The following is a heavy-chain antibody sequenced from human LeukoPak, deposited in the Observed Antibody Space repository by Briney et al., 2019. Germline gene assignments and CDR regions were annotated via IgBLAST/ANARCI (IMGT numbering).Heavy chain of an antibody. D-gene: IGHD6-19*01. Sequence: SETLSLTCTVSGGSISSGGYYWSWIRQPPGKGLEWIGYIYYSGSTNYNPSLKSRVTISVDTSKNQFSLKLSSVTAADTAVYYCARHDSSGWYEYFDYWGQGTLVTVSS. CDR1: GGSISSGGYY. CDR3: ARHDSSGWYEYFDY. V-gene: IGHV4-61*08. CDR2: IYYSGST. J-gene: IGHJ4*02.